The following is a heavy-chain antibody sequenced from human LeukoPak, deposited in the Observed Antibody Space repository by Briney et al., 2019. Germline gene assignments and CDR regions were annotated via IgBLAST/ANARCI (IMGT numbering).Heavy chain of an antibody. CDR3: ARESYAAVAGTAHYFDY. Sequence: GGSLRLSCAASGFTFSSYAMSWVRRAPGKGLEWVSAISDSGGSPYYADSVKGRFTISRDNSKNTLYLQMNSLRAEDTAVYYCARESYAAVAGTAHYFDYWGQGTLVTVSS. D-gene: IGHD6-19*01. J-gene: IGHJ4*02. CDR1: GFTFSSYA. CDR2: ISDSGGSP. V-gene: IGHV3-23*01.